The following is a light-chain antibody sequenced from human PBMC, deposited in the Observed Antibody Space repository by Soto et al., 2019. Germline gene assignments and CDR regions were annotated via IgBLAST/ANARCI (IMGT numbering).Light chain of an antibody. J-gene: IGKJ1*01. V-gene: IGKV3-15*01. CDR1: QSVSFD. CDR3: QQYNKWPPWT. Sequence: EIVMTQSPGTLSVSPGDRATLSCRASQSVSFDLAWYQHKPGQAPRLLIYSASTRATGVPARFSGTGSGTEFTLTISSLQSEDFAVYHCQQYNKWPPWTFGQGTKVDIK. CDR2: SAS.